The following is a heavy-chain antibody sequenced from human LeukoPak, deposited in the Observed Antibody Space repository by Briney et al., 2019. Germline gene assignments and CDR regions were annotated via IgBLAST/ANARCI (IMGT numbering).Heavy chain of an antibody. Sequence: GGSLRLSCAASGFTVSSNYMSWVRQAPGKGLEWVSVIYSGGSTYYADSVKGRFTTSRDNSKNTLYLRMNSLRAEDTAVYYCASTFYGDPPPYWGQGTLVTVSS. D-gene: IGHD4-17*01. CDR1: GFTVSSNY. CDR2: IYSGGST. V-gene: IGHV3-66*01. J-gene: IGHJ4*02. CDR3: ASTFYGDPPPY.